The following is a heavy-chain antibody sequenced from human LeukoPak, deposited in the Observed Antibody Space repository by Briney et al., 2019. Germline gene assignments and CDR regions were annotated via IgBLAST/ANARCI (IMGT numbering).Heavy chain of an antibody. V-gene: IGHV4-59*12. CDR1: GGSISSYY. J-gene: IGHJ3*01. Sequence: SENLSLTCTVSGGSISSYYWSWIRQPPGKGLEWIGYIYYSGSTKYNPSLKSRVTISADTSKNQISLRLRSVTAADTAMFYCARDGDAVSAAIAGAFDLWGRGKMVTVSS. D-gene: IGHD2-2*01. CDR3: ARDGDAVSAAIAGAFDL. CDR2: IYYSGST.